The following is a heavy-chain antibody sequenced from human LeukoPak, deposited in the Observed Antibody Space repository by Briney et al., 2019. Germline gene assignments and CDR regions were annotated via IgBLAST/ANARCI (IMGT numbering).Heavy chain of an antibody. CDR1: GGSFSGHY. CDR2: INHSGST. J-gene: IGHJ6*02. V-gene: IGHV4-34*01. CDR3: ARGGYGEVWYYYYGMDV. D-gene: IGHD4-17*01. Sequence: SETLSLTCAVYGGSFSGHYWSWIRQPPGKGLEWIGEINHSGSTNYNPSLKSRVTISVDTSRNQFSLKLSSVTAADTAVYYCARGGYGEVWYYYYGMDVRGQGTTVTVSS.